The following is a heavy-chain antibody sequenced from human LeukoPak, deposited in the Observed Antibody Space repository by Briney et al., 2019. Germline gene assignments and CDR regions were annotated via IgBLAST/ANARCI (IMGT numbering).Heavy chain of an antibody. J-gene: IGHJ6*04. CDR3: ACTRMVQGVIITNYYYGMDV. CDR1: GGTFSSYA. CDR2: IIPIFGTA. V-gene: IGHV1-69*01. D-gene: IGHD3-10*01. Sequence: ASVKVSCKASGGTFSSYAISWVRQAPGQGLEWMGGIIPIFGTANYAQKFQGRVTITADESTSTAYMELSSLRSEDTAVYYCACTRMVQGVIITNYYYGMDVWGKGTTVTVSS.